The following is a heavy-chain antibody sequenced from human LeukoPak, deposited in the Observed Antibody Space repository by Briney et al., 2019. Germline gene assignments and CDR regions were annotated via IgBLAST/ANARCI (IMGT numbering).Heavy chain of an antibody. J-gene: IGHJ4*02. V-gene: IGHV3-53*01. CDR2: LYTGGNI. CDR3: AGGQMFTSGGFDN. D-gene: IGHD6-19*01. Sequence: GGSLRLSCAASGFSFSDKYMSWVRQAPGKGLEWVSVLYTGGNIYYADFVKGRFTISRDNSNNRVFLQMNSLTAEDTALYYCAGGQMFTSGGFDNWGQGALVTVSS. CDR1: GFSFSDKY.